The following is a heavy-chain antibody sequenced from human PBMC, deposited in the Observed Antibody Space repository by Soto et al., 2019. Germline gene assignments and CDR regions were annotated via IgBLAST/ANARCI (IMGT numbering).Heavy chain of an antibody. Sequence: PGGSLRLSCAASGFTFTKFGMHWVRQAPGKGLEWVAIIWYDGSHKYYEDSLKGRFTISRDNSKNTLSLHMNNPVADDKAVYYCAAEEPLHYWGRGTLVTVSS. V-gene: IGHV3-33*08. CDR3: AAEEPLHY. CDR1: GFTFTKFG. CDR2: IWYDGSHK. J-gene: IGHJ4*02.